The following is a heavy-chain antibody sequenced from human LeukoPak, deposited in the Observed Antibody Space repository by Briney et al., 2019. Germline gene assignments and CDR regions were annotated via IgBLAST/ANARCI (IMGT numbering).Heavy chain of an antibody. CDR2: IDPSSTYI. D-gene: IGHD3-22*01. CDR1: GFTFRSYS. CDR3: ARDRRVGVGSSGYPPSY. Sequence: GGSLRLSCAASGFTFRSYSMNWVRQAPGKGLEWVSAIDPSSTYIYYADSVKGRFTISRDNAENSLYLQMNSLRVEDTAVYYCARDRRVGVGSSGYPPSYWGQGTLVTVSS. V-gene: IGHV3-21*01. J-gene: IGHJ4*02.